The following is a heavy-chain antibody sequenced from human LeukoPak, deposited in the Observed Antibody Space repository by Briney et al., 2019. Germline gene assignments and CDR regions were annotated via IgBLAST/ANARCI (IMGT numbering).Heavy chain of an antibody. CDR2: IWYDGSNK. D-gene: IGHD2-15*01. V-gene: IGHV3-33*01. CDR1: GFTFSSYG. CDR3: ARVSGGLRSGFGY. J-gene: IGHJ4*02. Sequence: PGASQRLSCGASGFTFSSYGMHWANQPAGKGIECMAVIWYDGSNKYYADSVKGRFTISRDNSKNTLYLQMNSLRAEDTAVYYCARVSGGLRSGFGYWGQGTLVTVSS.